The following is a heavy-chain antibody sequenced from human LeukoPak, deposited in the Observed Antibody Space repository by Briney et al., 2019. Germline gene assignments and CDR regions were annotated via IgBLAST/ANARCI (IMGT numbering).Heavy chain of an antibody. CDR1: GLTFSDYY. J-gene: IGHJ6*04. CDR2: ISSSSSYT. Sequence: KTGGSLRLSCAASGLTFSDYYMSWIRQAPGKGLEWVSYISSSSSYTNYADSVKGRFTISRDNAKNSLYLQMNSLRAEDTAVYYCARALLWFGERMDVWGKGTTVTVSS. D-gene: IGHD3-10*01. CDR3: ARALLWFGERMDV. V-gene: IGHV3-11*06.